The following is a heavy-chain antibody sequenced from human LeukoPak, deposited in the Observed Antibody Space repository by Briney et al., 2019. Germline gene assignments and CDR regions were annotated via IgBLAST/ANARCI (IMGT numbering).Heavy chain of an antibody. J-gene: IGHJ4*02. CDR3: AKVAYYDFWSGYYPPIDY. V-gene: IGHV3-23*01. CDR1: GFTFSSYA. Sequence: GGSLRLSCAASGFTFSSYAMSWVRQAPGKGLEWVSAISGSSGSTYYADSVKGRFTISRDNSKNTLYLQMNSLRAEDTAVYYCAKVAYYDFWSGYYPPIDYWGQGTLVTVSS. D-gene: IGHD3-3*01. CDR2: ISGSSGST.